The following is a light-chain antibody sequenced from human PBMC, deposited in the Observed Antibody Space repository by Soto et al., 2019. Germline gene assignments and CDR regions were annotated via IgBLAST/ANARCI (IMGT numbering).Light chain of an antibody. CDR1: SSNIGSNY. Sequence: QSVLTQPPSASGTPGQRVTNSCSGSSSNIGSNYVYWYQQLPGTAPKLLIYSNNQRPSGVPDQFSGSKSGTSASLAISGVRSEDEADYYCAAWNDSLSGVVFGGWTKVTVL. J-gene: IGLJ2*01. V-gene: IGLV1-47*02. CDR2: SNN. CDR3: AAWNDSLSGVV.